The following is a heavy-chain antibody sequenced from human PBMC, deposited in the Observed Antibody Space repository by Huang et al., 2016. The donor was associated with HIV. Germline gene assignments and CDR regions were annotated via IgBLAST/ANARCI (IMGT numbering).Heavy chain of an antibody. CDR2: IYTSGST. CDR3: AREGYSHGENAFDN. Sequence: GSYYWSWIRQPAGKGLEWIGHIYTSGSTNYNPSLKSRVTMSVDTSKNQFSLKLSSVTAADTAVYYCAREGYSHGENAFDNWGQGTMVTVSS. J-gene: IGHJ3*02. V-gene: IGHV4-61*09. CDR1: GSYY. D-gene: IGHD2-21*01.